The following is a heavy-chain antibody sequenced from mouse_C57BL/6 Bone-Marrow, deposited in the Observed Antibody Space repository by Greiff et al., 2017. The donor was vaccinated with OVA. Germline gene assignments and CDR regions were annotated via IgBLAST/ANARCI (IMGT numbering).Heavy chain of an antibody. J-gene: IGHJ2*01. CDR1: GYTFTSYW. CDR2: IHPNSGST. V-gene: IGHV1-64*01. Sequence: QVHVKQSGAELVKPGASVKLSCKASGYTFTSYWMHWVKQRPGQGLEWIGMIHPNSGSTNYNEKFKSKATLTVDKSSSTAYMQLSSLTSEDSAVYYCARGFYHYFDYWGQGTTLTVSS. CDR3: ARGFYHYFDY.